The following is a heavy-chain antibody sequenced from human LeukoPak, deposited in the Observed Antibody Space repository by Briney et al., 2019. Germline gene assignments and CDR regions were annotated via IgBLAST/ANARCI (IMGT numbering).Heavy chain of an antibody. V-gene: IGHV1-69*13. CDR1: GGTFSSYA. J-gene: IGHJ4*02. CDR2: IIPIFGTA. Sequence: ASVKVSCKASGGTFSSYAISWVRQAPGQGLEWMGGIIPIFGTANYAQKFQGRVTITADESTSTAYMELSSLRSEDTAVYYCARDINGIAAAGTFDYWGQGTLVTVSS. CDR3: ARDINGIAAAGTFDY. D-gene: IGHD6-13*01.